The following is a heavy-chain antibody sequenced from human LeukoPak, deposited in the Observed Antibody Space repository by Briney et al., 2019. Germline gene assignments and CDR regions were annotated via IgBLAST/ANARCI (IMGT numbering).Heavy chain of an antibody. CDR2: FYHSGTI. D-gene: IGHD3-10*01. CDR1: GGSITSSNYF. J-gene: IGHJ2*01. CDR3: AQKGVVPNKAGWYFDL. Sequence: SETLSLTCIVSGGSITSSNYFWGWIRQPPGKGLEWIGGFYHSGTIFYSPSLGSRVATSIDTSKNQFSLRLLSVTAADPAVYYWAQKGVVPNKAGWYFDLWGRGTLVTVSS. V-gene: IGHV4-39*01.